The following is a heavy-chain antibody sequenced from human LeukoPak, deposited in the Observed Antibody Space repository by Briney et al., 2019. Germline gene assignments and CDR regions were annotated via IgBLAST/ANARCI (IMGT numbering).Heavy chain of an antibody. D-gene: IGHD6-19*01. J-gene: IGHJ4*02. CDR1: GFTFSTYG. Sequence: GGSLRLSCAASGFTFSTYGMHWVRQAPGKGLEWVAVIWYEGSNEYYADSVKGRFSISRDDSKNTLFLEMNSLRAEDTGVYYCAREYSGSYDYWGQGTLVTVSS. CDR3: AREYSGSYDY. V-gene: IGHV3-33*01. CDR2: IWYEGSNE.